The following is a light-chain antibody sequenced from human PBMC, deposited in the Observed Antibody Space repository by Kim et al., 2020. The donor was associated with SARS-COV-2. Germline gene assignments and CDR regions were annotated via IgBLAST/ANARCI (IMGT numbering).Light chain of an antibody. J-gene: IGLJ3*02. Sequence: SSELTQDPAVSVALGQTVRITCQGDSLRKYYASWYQQKPGQAPVLVIYGKNNRPSGIPDRFSGSSSGNTASLTNTGAQAEDEADYYCNSRDTSTFHWVFG. CDR3: NSRDTSTFHWV. CDR2: GKN. V-gene: IGLV3-19*01. CDR1: SLRKYY.